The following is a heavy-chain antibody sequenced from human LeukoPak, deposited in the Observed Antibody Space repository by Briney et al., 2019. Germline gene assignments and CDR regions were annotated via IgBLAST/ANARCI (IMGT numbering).Heavy chain of an antibody. Sequence: GGSLRLSCAASGFTFSSYGMHWVRQAPGKGLEWVAFIRYDGSNKYYADSVKGRFTISRDNSKNTLYLQMNSLRAEDTAVYYCAKDREAVPAANYYYYMDVWGKGTTVTISS. J-gene: IGHJ6*03. CDR1: GFTFSSYG. D-gene: IGHD2-2*01. CDR3: AKDREAVPAANYYYYMDV. CDR2: IRYDGSNK. V-gene: IGHV3-30*02.